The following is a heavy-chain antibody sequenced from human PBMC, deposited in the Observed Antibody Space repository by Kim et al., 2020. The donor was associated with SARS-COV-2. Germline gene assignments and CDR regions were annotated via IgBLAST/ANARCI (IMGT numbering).Heavy chain of an antibody. Sequence: SETLSLTCTVSGGSISPYYWSWIRQPPGKGLEWIGSIYHNGVTTYSPSLESRVTMSVDTSKTQFSLKLKSVTTADAAVYFCSRSSVWCGTFQHWGQGTL. CDR1: GGSISPYY. CDR3: SRSSVWCGTFQH. CDR2: IYHNGVT. J-gene: IGHJ1*01. D-gene: IGHD3-3*01. V-gene: IGHV4-59*13.